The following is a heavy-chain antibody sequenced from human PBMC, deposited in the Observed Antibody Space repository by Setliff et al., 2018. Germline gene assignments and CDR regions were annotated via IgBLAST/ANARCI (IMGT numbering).Heavy chain of an antibody. CDR3: AREPTHTGYYYMDV. CDR1: GGSISSSGYY. J-gene: IGHJ6*03. D-gene: IGHD4-17*01. Sequence: KPSETLSLTCTVSGGSISSSGYYWGFIRQSPGKGPEWIGSIYYSGTAYYNPSLESRVTMFVDTSKNQLSLKLNSVTAADTAVYYCAREPTHTGYYYMDVWGKGTTVTVSS. V-gene: IGHV4-39*07. CDR2: IYYSGTA.